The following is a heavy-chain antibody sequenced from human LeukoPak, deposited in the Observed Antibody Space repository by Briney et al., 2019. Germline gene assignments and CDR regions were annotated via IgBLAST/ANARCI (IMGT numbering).Heavy chain of an antibody. J-gene: IGHJ4*02. CDR3: ARDLARDLYYYGSGSSLFDY. CDR2: ISAYNGNT. Sequence: ASVKVSCKASGYTFTSYGISWVRQAPGQGLEWMGWISAYNGNTNYAQKLQGRVTMTTDTSTSTACMELRSLRSDDTAVYYCARDLARDLYYYGSGSSLFDYWGQGTLVTVSS. CDR1: GYTFTSYG. D-gene: IGHD3-10*01. V-gene: IGHV1-18*01.